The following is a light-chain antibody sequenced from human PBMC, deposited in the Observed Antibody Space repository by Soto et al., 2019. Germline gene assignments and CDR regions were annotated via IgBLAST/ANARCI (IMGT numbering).Light chain of an antibody. V-gene: IGKV1-5*01. CDR3: QQYNSYSWT. Sequence: DIQMTQSPSTLSASVGVRVTITCRASQSISSWLAWYQQKPGKAPKLLTYDASSLESGVPSRFSGSGSGTEFTLTISSLQPDDFATYYCQQYNSYSWTFGQGTKVDIK. CDR2: DAS. CDR1: QSISSW. J-gene: IGKJ1*01.